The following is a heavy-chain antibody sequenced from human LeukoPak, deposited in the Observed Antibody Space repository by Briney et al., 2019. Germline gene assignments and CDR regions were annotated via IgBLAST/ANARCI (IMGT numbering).Heavy chain of an antibody. CDR3: ARSGLLESYYYYGMDV. J-gene: IGHJ6*02. CDR2: IIPIFGTA. Sequence: SVKVSCKASGGTFSSYAISWVRQAPGQGLEWMGGIIPIFGTANYAQKFQGRVTITADESTSTAYMELSSLRSEDTAVYYCARSGLLESYYYYGMDVWGQGTTVTVSS. V-gene: IGHV1-69*13. D-gene: IGHD2-21*01. CDR1: GGTFSSYA.